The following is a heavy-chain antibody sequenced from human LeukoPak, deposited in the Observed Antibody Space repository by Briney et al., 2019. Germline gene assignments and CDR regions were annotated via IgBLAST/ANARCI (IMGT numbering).Heavy chain of an antibody. CDR3: AKDGAWLRFDD. V-gene: IGHV3-23*01. Sequence: TGGTLRLSCAASGFTFRNSGMSWVRQAPGKGLEWVSTISGSGDNTYYADSVKGRFTISRDNSKNTLYLQMNSLRAEDTAVYYCAKDGAWLRFDDWGQGILVTVSS. D-gene: IGHD3-22*01. CDR2: ISGSGDNT. J-gene: IGHJ4*02. CDR1: GFTFRNSG.